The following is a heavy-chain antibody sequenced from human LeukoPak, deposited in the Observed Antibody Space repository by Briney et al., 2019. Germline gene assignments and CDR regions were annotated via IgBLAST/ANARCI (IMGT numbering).Heavy chain of an antibody. V-gene: IGHV3-11*01. J-gene: IGHJ4*02. Sequence: GGSLRLSCAASGFTFSDYYMSWIRQAPGKGLEWVSYISSSGSTIYYADSVKGRFTISRDNAKNSLHLQMNSLRAEDTAVYYCARTLNYDFWSGYYAFDYWGQGTLVTVSS. CDR2: ISSSGSTI. D-gene: IGHD3-3*01. CDR3: ARTLNYDFWSGYYAFDY. CDR1: GFTFSDYY.